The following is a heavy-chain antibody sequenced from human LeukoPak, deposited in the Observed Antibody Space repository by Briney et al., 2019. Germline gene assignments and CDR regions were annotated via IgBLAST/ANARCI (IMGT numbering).Heavy chain of an antibody. V-gene: IGHV3-48*03. Sequence: PGGSLRLSCAASGFTFSSYEMNWVRQAPGKGLEWVSYISSSGSTIYYADSVKGRFTISRDNAKNSLYLQMNSLRAEDTAVYYCARGSRNSGSTHDFDYWGQGTLVTVSS. CDR1: GFTFSSYE. CDR3: ARGSRNSGSTHDFDY. CDR2: ISSSGSTI. J-gene: IGHJ4*02. D-gene: IGHD3-10*01.